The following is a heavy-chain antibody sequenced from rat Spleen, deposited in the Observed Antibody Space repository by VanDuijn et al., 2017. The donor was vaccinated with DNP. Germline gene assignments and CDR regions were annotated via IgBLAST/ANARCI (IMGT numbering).Heavy chain of an antibody. V-gene: IGHV5-22*01. J-gene: IGHJ2*01. D-gene: IGHD1-7*01. Sequence: EVQLVESGGGLVQPGRSLKLSCAASGFTFSDYYMAWVRQAPKKGLEWVASISYEGSSTYYGDSVKGRFTISRDNAKSTLYLQMNSLRSEDTATYYCARYSLRLRVWDYWGQGVLVTVSS. CDR3: ARYSLRLRVWDY. CDR2: ISYEGSST. CDR1: GFTFSDYY.